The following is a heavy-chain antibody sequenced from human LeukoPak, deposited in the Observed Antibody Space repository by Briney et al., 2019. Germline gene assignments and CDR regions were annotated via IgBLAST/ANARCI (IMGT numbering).Heavy chain of an antibody. CDR1: GGSISNSNFY. CDR3: ARDVPSGLFDT. Sequence: PSETLSLTCTVSGGSISNSNFYWGWIRQPPGKGLEWIGSINYSGTTFYYPSLKSRATISVDTSKNQFSLKLSSVTAADTAVYYCARDVPSGLFDTWGQGSLVTVSS. D-gene: IGHD3-10*01. V-gene: IGHV4-39*07. CDR2: INYSGTT. J-gene: IGHJ4*02.